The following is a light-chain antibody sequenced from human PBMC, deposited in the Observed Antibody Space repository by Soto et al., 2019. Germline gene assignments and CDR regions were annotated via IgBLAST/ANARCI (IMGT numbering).Light chain of an antibody. CDR2: AAS. CDR1: QAISTW. Sequence: DIQMTQSPSSVSASVGDRVTITCRASQAISTWLAWYQQKPGKAPKLLIYAASNLQTGVPSRFRRIGAGTDFTLTLSRLQPEDFATYYCIQANSFPRMFGQGTQVEIK. J-gene: IGKJ1*01. V-gene: IGKV1D-12*01. CDR3: IQANSFPRM.